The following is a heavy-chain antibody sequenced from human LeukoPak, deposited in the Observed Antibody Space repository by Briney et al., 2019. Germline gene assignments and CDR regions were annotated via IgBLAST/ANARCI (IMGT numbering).Heavy chain of an antibody. D-gene: IGHD3-10*01. CDR3: ARSPLRGWFGETLDY. V-gene: IGHV1-2*02. J-gene: IGHJ4*02. Sequence: ASVKVSCKASGYTFTGYYMHWVRQAPGQGLEWMGWINPNSGGTNYAQKFQGRVTMTRDTSISTAYMELSRLRSDDTAVYYCARSPLRGWFGETLDYWGQGTLVTVSS. CDR2: INPNSGGT. CDR1: GYTFTGYY.